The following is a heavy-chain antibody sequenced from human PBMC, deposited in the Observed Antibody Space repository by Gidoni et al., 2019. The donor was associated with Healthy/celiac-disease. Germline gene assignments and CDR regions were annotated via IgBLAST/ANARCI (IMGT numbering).Heavy chain of an antibody. J-gene: IGHJ3*02. Sequence: QVQLVQSGSELKKPGAAVKVSCKASGYTFTRYAMNWVRQAPGQGLEWMGWINTNTGNPTYAQGFTGRFVFSLDTSVSTAYLQISSLKAEDTAVYYCAISSPAFFDWLLSSSDAFDIWGQGTMVTVSS. CDR1: GYTFTRYA. CDR2: INTNTGNP. CDR3: AISSPAFFDWLLSSSDAFDI. D-gene: IGHD3-9*01. V-gene: IGHV7-4-1*02.